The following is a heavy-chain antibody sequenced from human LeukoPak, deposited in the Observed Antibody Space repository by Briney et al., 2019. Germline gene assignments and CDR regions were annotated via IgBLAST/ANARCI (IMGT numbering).Heavy chain of an antibody. CDR1: GFTFSSYA. D-gene: IGHD7-27*01. V-gene: IGHV3-30*04. Sequence: GGSLRLSCAASGFTFSSYAMHWVRQAPGKGLEWVALISFDGSNKYYGDSVKGRFTISRDNSKITLYLQMNSLRAEDTAVYYCARDPHKDWGMLHFDYWGQGTLVTVSS. CDR3: ARDPHKDWGMLHFDY. J-gene: IGHJ4*02. CDR2: ISFDGSNK.